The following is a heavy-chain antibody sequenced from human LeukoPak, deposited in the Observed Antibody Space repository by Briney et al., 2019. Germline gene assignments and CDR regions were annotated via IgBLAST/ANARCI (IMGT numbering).Heavy chain of an antibody. CDR2: ISSSGSAM. D-gene: IGHD4-17*01. V-gene: IGHV3-48*02. CDR3: ARGTYGEYGGPAY. Sequence: GGSLRLSCTASGFTFSNYCMNWVRQAPGKGLEWVSYISSSGSAMHYADSVRGRFTISRDNAESSLFLQMNSLRDEDTAVYYCARGTYGEYGGPAYWGQGTLVTVSS. J-gene: IGHJ4*02. CDR1: GFTFSNYC.